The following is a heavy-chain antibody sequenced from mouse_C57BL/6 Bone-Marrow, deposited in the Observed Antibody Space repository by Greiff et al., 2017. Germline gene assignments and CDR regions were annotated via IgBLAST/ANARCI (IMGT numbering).Heavy chain of an antibody. J-gene: IGHJ4*01. V-gene: IGHV1-64*01. Sequence: QVQLQQPGAELVKPGASVKLSCKASGYTFTSYWMHWVKQRPGQGLEWIGMIHPNSGSTNYNEKFKSKATLTVDKSSSTAYLQLSNLTSEDSAVYYCARLGYYGPYYYAMDYWGQGTSVTVSS. CDR2: IHPNSGST. CDR1: GYTFTSYW. D-gene: IGHD1-1*01. CDR3: ARLGYYGPYYYAMDY.